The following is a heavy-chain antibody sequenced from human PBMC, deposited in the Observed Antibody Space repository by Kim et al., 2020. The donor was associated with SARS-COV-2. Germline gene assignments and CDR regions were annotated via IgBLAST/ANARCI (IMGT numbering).Heavy chain of an antibody. Sequence: SETLSLTCTVSGGSISSSSYYWGWIRQPPGKGLEWIGSIYYSGSTYYNPSLKSRVTISVDTSKNQFSLKLSSMTAADTAVYYCARGSFAVRGVIIGIDYWGQGTLVTVSS. J-gene: IGHJ4*02. CDR2: IYYSGST. V-gene: IGHV4-39*07. CDR1: GGSISSSSYY. CDR3: ARGSFAVRGVIIGIDY. D-gene: IGHD3-10*01.